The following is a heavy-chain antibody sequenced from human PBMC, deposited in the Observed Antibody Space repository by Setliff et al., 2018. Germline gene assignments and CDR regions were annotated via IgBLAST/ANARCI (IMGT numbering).Heavy chain of an antibody. CDR3: ARSDYGDYFAWDSYGMDV. D-gene: IGHD4-17*01. V-gene: IGHV5-51*01. Sequence: GESLKISCKGPGYRFTSNWIGWVRQMPGKGLEWMGIIFPGDSDTRYSPSFQGQVTISADKSISTAYLQWSSLKASDTAFYYCARSDYGDYFAWDSYGMDVWGQGTTVTVSS. CDR2: IFPGDSDT. CDR1: GYRFTSNW. J-gene: IGHJ6*02.